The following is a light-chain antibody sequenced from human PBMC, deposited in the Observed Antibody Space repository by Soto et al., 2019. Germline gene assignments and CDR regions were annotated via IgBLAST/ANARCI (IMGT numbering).Light chain of an antibody. CDR3: QQYNAYPWT. Sequence: DIQMTQSPSTLSASVGDRVTITCRASQSISSWLAWYQQKPGKAPKLLIYDASSLESGVPSRFSGSESGTEFTLTISSLQPDDFATYYCQQYNAYPWTFGQGTKLEIK. V-gene: IGKV1-5*01. CDR2: DAS. J-gene: IGKJ1*01. CDR1: QSISSW.